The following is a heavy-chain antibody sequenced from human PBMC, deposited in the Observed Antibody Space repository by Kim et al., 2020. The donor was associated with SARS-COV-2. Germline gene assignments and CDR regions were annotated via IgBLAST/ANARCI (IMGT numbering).Heavy chain of an antibody. D-gene: IGHD2-2*01. J-gene: IGHJ4*02. Sequence: GKGLEWIGSIYYRGRTYSNPSLKRRVTISVDTSKNQFSRRLSSVTAADTAVYYCARHSRIVVVPAAILAWGQGTLVTVSS. V-gene: IGHV4-30-2*03. CDR2: IYYRGRT. CDR3: ARHSRIVVVPAAILA.